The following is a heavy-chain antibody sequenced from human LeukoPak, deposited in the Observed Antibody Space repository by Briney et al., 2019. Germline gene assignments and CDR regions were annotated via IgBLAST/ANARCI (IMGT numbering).Heavy chain of an antibody. Sequence: RGSLRLSCAASGFTFSSYAMSWVRQAPGKGLEWVSATSGSGGSTYYADSVKGRFTISRDNSKNTLYLQMNSLRAEDTAVYYCAKDADASGSPYNWFDPWGQGTLVTVSS. J-gene: IGHJ5*02. CDR2: TSGSGGST. CDR3: AKDADASGSPYNWFDP. D-gene: IGHD3-10*01. V-gene: IGHV3-23*01. CDR1: GFTFSSYA.